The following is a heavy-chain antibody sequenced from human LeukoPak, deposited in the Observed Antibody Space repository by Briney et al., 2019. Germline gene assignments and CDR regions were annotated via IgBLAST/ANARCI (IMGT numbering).Heavy chain of an antibody. CDR1: GYTFTGYY. J-gene: IGHJ4*02. V-gene: IGHV1-2*02. CDR3: ARGPAGSSSWTSKPQGGFDY. CDR2: INPNSGGT. D-gene: IGHD6-13*01. Sequence: ALVKVSCKASGYTFTGYYMHWVRQAPGQGLEWMGWINPNSGGTNYAQKFQGRVTMTRDTSISTAYMELSRLRSDDTAVYYCARGPAGSSSWTSKPQGGFDYWGQGTLVTVSS.